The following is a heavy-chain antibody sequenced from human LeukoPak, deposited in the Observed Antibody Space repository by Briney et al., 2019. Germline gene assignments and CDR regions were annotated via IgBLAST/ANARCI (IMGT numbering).Heavy chain of an antibody. J-gene: IGHJ6*02. CDR3: VRDIVVVPDYYYYGMDV. D-gene: IGHD2-2*01. V-gene: IGHV3-23*01. Sequence: GGSLRLSCAASGFTFSSYAMNWVRQAPGKGLEWVSAISGTGGSTYYADSVKGRFTISRDNSKNTLYLQMNSLRAEDTAVYYCVRDIVVVPDYYYYGMDVWGQGTTVTVSS. CDR1: GFTFSSYA. CDR2: ISGTGGST.